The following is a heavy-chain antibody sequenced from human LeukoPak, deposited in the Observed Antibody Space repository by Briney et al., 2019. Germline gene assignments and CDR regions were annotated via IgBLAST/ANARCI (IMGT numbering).Heavy chain of an antibody. Sequence: SETLSLTCTVSGGSINSHSYYWGSIRQPPGKGLEWIGSVYYDGTSYSNPSLTSRAAVFVDTSRDEFSLDLSFVTAADTAVYYCVRHISTNTGYFDSCGQGTLVSVSS. V-gene: IGHV4-39*01. CDR3: VRHISTNTGYFDS. J-gene: IGHJ4*02. D-gene: IGHD5-24*01. CDR2: VYYDGTS. CDR1: GGSINSHSYY.